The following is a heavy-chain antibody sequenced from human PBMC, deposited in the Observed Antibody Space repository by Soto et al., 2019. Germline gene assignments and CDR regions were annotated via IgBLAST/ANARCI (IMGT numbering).Heavy chain of an antibody. CDR2: ISPNSGNT. V-gene: IGHV1-18*01. Sequence: QVHLVQSGAEVKKPGASVNVSCKTSGYTFTRNGISWVRQAPGQGLEWMGWISPNSGNTRYAQKLQDRVIMTTDTSTSTAYMELRSLRSDDTAVYYCVKDRESNSSPSTDVWGPGTTVTVSS. CDR3: VKDRESNSSPSTDV. CDR1: GYTFTRNG. D-gene: IGHD4-4*01. J-gene: IGHJ6*02.